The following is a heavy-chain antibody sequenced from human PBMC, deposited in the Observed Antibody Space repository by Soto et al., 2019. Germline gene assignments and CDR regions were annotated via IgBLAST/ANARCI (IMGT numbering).Heavy chain of an antibody. V-gene: IGHV1-46*01. CDR2: INPNGGSI. J-gene: IGHJ5*02. D-gene: IGHD3-16*01. CDR1: GDTFTSYY. Sequence: ASVKVSCKATGDTFTSYYMHWVRQAPGHGLEWMGVINPNGGSIRFAQKFQGRVTMTRDTSRSAVHMELRGLTSEDTAVYYCARSSGGVYGIIIEVTKRFDPWAQGTLVTVSS. CDR3: ARSSGGVYGIIIEVTKRFDP.